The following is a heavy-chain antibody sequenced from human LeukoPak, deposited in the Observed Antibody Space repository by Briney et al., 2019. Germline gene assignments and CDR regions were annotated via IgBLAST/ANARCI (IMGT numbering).Heavy chain of an antibody. J-gene: IGHJ4*02. CDR2: ISGSGGST. CDR1: GFTFSNYA. D-gene: IGHD2-2*01. Sequence: GGSLRLFCAASGFTFSNYAMSWVRQAPGKGLEWVSAISGSGGSTYYADSVKGRFTISRDNSKNTLYLQMNSLRAEDTAVYYCAKDRRFCSGTNCPYYFDNWGQGTLVTVSS. CDR3: AKDRRFCSGTNCPYYFDN. V-gene: IGHV3-23*01.